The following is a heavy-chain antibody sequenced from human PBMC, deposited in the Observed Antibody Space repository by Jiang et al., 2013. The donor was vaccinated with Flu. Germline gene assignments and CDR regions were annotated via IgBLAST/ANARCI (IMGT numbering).Heavy chain of an antibody. CDR2: IDWDDDK. D-gene: IGHD3-22*01. CDR3: ARIGHSSGPHGPDAFDI. V-gene: IGHV2-70*04. Sequence: KPTQTLTLTCTFSGFSLTTSGMRVSWIRQPPGKALEWLARIDWDDDKFYSTSLKTRLTISKDTSKNQVVLTMTNMDPVDTATYYCARIGHSSGPHGPDAFDIWGQGTMVTVSS. J-gene: IGHJ3*02. CDR1: GFSLTTSGMR.